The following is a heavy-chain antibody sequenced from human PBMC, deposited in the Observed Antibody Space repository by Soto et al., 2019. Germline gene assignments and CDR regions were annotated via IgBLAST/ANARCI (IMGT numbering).Heavy chain of an antibody. Sequence: SETLSLTYTVSGGSITDYSWVWIRQPAGKGLEWIGRIFSSGSTNYNPSLKGRITMSLDTSKNQFSLKLNSATATDTAVYFCARDQGVVVTADNWFDPWGQGILVTVSS. CDR1: GGSITDYS. V-gene: IGHV4-4*07. CDR3: ARDQGVVVTADNWFDP. CDR2: IFSSGST. J-gene: IGHJ5*02. D-gene: IGHD2-21*02.